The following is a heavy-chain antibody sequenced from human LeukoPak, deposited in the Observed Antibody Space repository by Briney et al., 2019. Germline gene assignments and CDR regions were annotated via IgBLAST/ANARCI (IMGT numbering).Heavy chain of an antibody. D-gene: IGHD1-26*01. CDR3: ARGVGDTVLGLVDY. CDR2: IYYSGNT. V-gene: IGHV4-39*02. Sequence: SETLSLTCTVSGGSVSSSNYYWGWIRKPPGKVLVWLGRIYYSGNTYYNPSLKSRVTISVDTSKNHLSLKLSSVTAADTAVYYFARGVGDTVLGLVDYWGEGSLVTVSS. J-gene: IGHJ4*02. CDR1: GGSVSSSNYY.